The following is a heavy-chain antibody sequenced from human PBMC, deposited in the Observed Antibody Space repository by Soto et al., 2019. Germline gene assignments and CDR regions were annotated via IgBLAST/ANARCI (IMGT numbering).Heavy chain of an antibody. CDR2: IYYSGST. J-gene: IGHJ4*02. Sequence: SETLSLTCTVSGGSISSSSYYWGWIRQPPGKGLEWIGSIYYSGSTFYNPSLKRRVTISVDTSKNQFSLKLSSVTAADTAVYYCARIAMVSFYYWGQGTLVTVSS. V-gene: IGHV4-39*07. CDR3: ARIAMVSFYY. D-gene: IGHD5-18*01. CDR1: GGSISSSSYY.